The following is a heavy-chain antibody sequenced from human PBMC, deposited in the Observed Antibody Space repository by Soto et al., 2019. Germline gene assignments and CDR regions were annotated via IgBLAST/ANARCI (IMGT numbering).Heavy chain of an antibody. Sequence: LRLSCAASGFTFSDYYMSWIRQAPGKGLEWISYISSNSNYKNHADSVRGRFTISRDNAKNSLYLQMNGLRAEDTAVYYCARATGYYHTSGSDSWGQGTLVTFS. CDR1: GFTFSDYY. D-gene: IGHD3-22*01. J-gene: IGHJ4*02. V-gene: IGHV3-11*06. CDR3: ARATGYYHTSGSDS. CDR2: ISSNSNYK.